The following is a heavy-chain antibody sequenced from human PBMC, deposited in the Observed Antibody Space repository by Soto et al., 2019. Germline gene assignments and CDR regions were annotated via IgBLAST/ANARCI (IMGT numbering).Heavy chain of an antibody. D-gene: IGHD5-12*01. J-gene: IGHJ4*02. V-gene: IGHV1-3*01. CDR2: INAGNGDT. CDR1: GINYNTYA. Sequence: QVQLVQSGAEMKKHGASVKLSCKTSGINYNTYAIHWVRQAPGQGLEWMGWINAGNGDTRYSQNFQGRVTLTRDTSASPVYMDLDSLKSEDTGVYYCARAISGYVTWGQGTLVTFSS. CDR3: ARAISGYVT.